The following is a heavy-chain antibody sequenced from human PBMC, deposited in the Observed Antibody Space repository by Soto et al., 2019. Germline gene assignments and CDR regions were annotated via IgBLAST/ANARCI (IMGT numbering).Heavy chain of an antibody. CDR1: GFTFSSYA. CDR2: ISSNGGST. V-gene: IGHV3-64*02. Sequence: PGGSLRLSCAASGFTFSSYAMHWVRQAPGKGLEYVSAISSNGGSTYYADSVKGRFTISRDNSKNTLYLQMGSLRAEDMAVYYCARGGYYDSSGDFDYWGQGTLVTVSS. D-gene: IGHD3-22*01. CDR3: ARGGYYDSSGDFDY. J-gene: IGHJ4*02.